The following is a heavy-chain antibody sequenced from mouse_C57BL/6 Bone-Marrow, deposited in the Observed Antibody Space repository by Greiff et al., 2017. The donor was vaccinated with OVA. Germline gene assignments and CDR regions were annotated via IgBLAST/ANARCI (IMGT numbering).Heavy chain of an antibody. CDR3: ARFIYDGYFAY. J-gene: IGHJ3*01. V-gene: IGHV1-18*01. CDR1: GYTFTDYN. D-gene: IGHD2-3*01. CDR2: INPNNGGT. Sequence: EVQLQESGPELVKPGASVKIPCKASGYTFTDYNMDWVKQSHGKSLEWIGDINPNNGGTIYNQKFKGKATLTVDKSSSTAYMELRSLTSEDTAVYYCARFIYDGYFAYWGQGTLVTVSA.